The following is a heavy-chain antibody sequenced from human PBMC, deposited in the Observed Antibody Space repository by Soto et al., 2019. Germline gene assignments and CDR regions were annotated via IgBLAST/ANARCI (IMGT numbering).Heavy chain of an antibody. J-gene: IGHJ4*02. V-gene: IGHV3-48*01. D-gene: IGHD1-26*01. CDR2: ISSSSSSTI. CDR3: ARDPWGSYSTAY. Sequence: PGGSLRLSCAASGFTFSSYSMNWVRQAPGKGLEWVTYISSSSSSTIYYADSVKGRFTISRDNAKNSLYLQMNSLRAEDTAVYYCARDPWGSYSTAYWGQGTLVTVSS. CDR1: GFTFSSYS.